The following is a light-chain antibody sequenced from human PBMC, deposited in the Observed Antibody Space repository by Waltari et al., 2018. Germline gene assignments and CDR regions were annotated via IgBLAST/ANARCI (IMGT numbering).Light chain of an antibody. CDR2: AAS. V-gene: IGKV1-6*01. CDR3: LQDYNYPLT. J-gene: IGKJ4*01. Sequence: AIQMTQSPSSLSAPVADRVTVTCRASQGIRNDLGWYQQKPGKAPKLLIYAASSLQSGVPSRFSGSGSGTDFTLTISSLQPEDFATYYCLQDYNYPLTFGGGTKVEIK. CDR1: QGIRND.